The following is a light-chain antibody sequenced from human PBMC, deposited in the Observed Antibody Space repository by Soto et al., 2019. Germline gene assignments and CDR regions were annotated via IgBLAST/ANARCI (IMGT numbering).Light chain of an antibody. J-gene: IGKJ2*03. CDR3: QQYGSSPPYS. Sequence: ESVLTQSPVTLSLSPVERATLSCMASQSVRSNYLAWYQQQPGQAPRLLIYDASSRATGIPDRFSGSGSGTDFTLTISRLEPEDFAVYFCQQYGSSPPYSFGQGTKVDIK. CDR1: QSVRSNY. CDR2: DAS. V-gene: IGKV3-20*01.